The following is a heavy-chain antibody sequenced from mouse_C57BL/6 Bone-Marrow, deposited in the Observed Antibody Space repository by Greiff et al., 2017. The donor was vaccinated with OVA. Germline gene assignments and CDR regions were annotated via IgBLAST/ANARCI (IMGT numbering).Heavy chain of an antibody. CDR2: IHPNSGST. CDR3: ARWNDGYYGAMDY. Sequence: QVQLQQSGAELVKPGASVKLSCKASGYTFTSYWMHWVKQRPGQGLEWIGMIHPNSGSTNYNEKFKSKATLTVDKSSSTAYMQLSSLTSEDSAVYYCARWNDGYYGAMDYWGQGTSVTVSS. D-gene: IGHD2-3*01. CDR1: GYTFTSYW. J-gene: IGHJ4*01. V-gene: IGHV1-64*01.